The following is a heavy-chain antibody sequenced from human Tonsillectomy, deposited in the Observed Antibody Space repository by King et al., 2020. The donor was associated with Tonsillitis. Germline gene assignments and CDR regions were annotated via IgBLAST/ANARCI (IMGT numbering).Heavy chain of an antibody. V-gene: IGHV3-21*01. CDR1: GFTFSTYN. CDR2: ISSSSSYM. J-gene: IGHJ6*02. CDR3: VRGRWFGEDHGMDV. Sequence: DVQLVESGGGLVKPGGSLRLSCAASGFTFSTYNMNWVRQAPGKGLEWVSYISSSSSYMYYADSVKGRFTISRDNAKNSLYLQMNSLRAEDTALYYCVRGRWFGEDHGMDVWGQGTTVTVSS. D-gene: IGHD3-10*01.